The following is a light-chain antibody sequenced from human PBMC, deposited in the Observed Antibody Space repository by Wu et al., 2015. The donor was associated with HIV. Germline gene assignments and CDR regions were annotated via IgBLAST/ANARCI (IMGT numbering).Light chain of an antibody. CDR2: AAS. CDR3: QQRVT. V-gene: IGKV1-39*01. Sequence: DIQMTQSPSSLSASVGDRVTITCRASQTISSYLNWYQQKPGKAPKLLIYAASSLQSGVPSRFSGSGSGTDFTPTISSLQPEDFATYYCQQRVTFGGGTKVEIK. CDR1: QTISSY. J-gene: IGKJ4*01.